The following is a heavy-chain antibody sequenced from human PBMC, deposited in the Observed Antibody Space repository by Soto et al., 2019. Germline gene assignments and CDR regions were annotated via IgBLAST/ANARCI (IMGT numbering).Heavy chain of an antibody. J-gene: IGHJ4*02. D-gene: IGHD6-13*01. CDR2: ISDDGSNE. CDR3: AKDRVLRAAAGKWRRHFDY. V-gene: IGHV3-30*18. CDR1: GFSFSSYA. Sequence: QVQLVESGGGVVQSGKSLRLSCAVSGFSFSSYAMHWVRQAPGKGLEWVAGISDDGSNEYYADSVKGRFIISRDNSKNTLSLQMNSLRAEDTAVYYCAKDRVLRAAAGKWRRHFDYWGQGNLVTVSS.